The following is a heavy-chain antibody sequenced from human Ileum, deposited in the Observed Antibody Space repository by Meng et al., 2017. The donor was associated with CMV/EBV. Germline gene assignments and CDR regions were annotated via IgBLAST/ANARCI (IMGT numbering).Heavy chain of an antibody. V-gene: IGHV1-18*01. CDR2: ISAYNGNT. J-gene: IGHJ4*02. Sequence: ASVKVSCKASGYTFTSYGISWVRQAPGQGIEWMGWISAYNGNTNYAQKLQGRVTMTTETSTSTAYMELRSLRYDDTAVYYCARELDSGSYGFDYWGQGTLVTVSS. D-gene: IGHD1-26*01. CDR1: GYTFTSYG. CDR3: ARELDSGSYGFDY.